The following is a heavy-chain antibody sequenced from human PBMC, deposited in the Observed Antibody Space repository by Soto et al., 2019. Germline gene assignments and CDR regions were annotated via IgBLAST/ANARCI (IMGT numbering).Heavy chain of an antibody. CDR3: AKDCRRLAVAGSAFDS. J-gene: IGHJ4*02. V-gene: IGHV3-23*01. CDR2: ISGSGGHS. CDR1: GFTFNDYA. D-gene: IGHD6-19*01. Sequence: EVQLLESGGGLAQPGGSLRLSCAASGFTFNDYAMAWVRQAAGKGLEWVSSISGSGGHSSYADSVRGRFTISRDNVNSIPSLDMSDLSAEDTAVYYCAKDCRRLAVAGSAFDSWGQGTLVTVSS.